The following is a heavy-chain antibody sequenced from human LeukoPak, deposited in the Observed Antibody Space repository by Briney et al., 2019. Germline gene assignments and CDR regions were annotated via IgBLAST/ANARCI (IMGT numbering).Heavy chain of an antibody. CDR2: VYYSGST. CDR1: GGSMSTYY. CDR3: AVNSTKHTFDI. D-gene: IGHD5/OR15-5a*01. V-gene: IGHV4-59*08. Sequence: SETLSLTCTVSGGSMSTYYWSWIRQSPGKGLEWIGSVYYSGSTNYNPSLESRVSISVDTSKNQFSLELSSVSAADTAAYYCAVNSTKHTFDIWGQGTMVTVSS. J-gene: IGHJ3*02.